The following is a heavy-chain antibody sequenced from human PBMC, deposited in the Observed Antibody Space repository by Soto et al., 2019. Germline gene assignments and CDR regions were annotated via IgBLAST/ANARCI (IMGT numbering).Heavy chain of an antibody. J-gene: IGHJ4*02. V-gene: IGHV4-59*01. Sequence: QVQLQESGPGLVKPSETLSLTCTVSGGSISSYYWSWIRQPPGKGLEWIGYIYYSGSTNYNPSLKSRVTIPVDTSENQFALKLSSVTAADTAVYYCASGAGGFDYWGQGTLVTVSS. D-gene: IGHD1-26*01. CDR3: ASGAGGFDY. CDR2: IYYSGST. CDR1: GGSISSYY.